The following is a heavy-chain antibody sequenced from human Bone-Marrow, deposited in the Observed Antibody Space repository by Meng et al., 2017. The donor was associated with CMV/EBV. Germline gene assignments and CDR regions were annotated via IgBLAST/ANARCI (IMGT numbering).Heavy chain of an antibody. V-gene: IGHV1-8*01. Sequence: ASVKVSCKASGYTFTSYDFNWVRQAPGQGLEWMGWMNPNRGNTGYAQKVQGRVTMTRNTSISTAYMELSSLRSEDTAVYYCTRPRLDCGGTSCLTYGMDVWGQGTTVTVSS. J-gene: IGHJ6*02. D-gene: IGHD2-2*01. CDR1: GYTFTSYD. CDR2: MNPNRGNT. CDR3: TRPRLDCGGTSCLTYGMDV.